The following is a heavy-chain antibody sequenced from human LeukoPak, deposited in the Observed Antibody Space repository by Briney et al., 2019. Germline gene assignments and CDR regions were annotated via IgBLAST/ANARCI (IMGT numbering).Heavy chain of an antibody. V-gene: IGHV6-1*01. Sequence: SQTLSLTCAISGDSDSRNSAAWTWIKQSPSRGLEWLGRTYYRSKWYNDYAVSVKSRITINPDTSKNQFSLQRNSVTPEDTAVYYCARDKAGNSLDYWAQGTLVTVST. CDR3: ARDKAGNSLDY. CDR2: TYYRSKWYN. CDR1: GDSDSRNSAA. J-gene: IGHJ4*02.